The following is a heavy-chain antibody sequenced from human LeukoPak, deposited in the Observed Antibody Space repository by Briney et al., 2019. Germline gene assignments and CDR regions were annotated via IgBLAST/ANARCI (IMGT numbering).Heavy chain of an antibody. Sequence: PGGSLRLSCAASGFTFNLAWMNWVRQAPGKGLEWVGRIKTKTEGGTIDYAASVKGRFIISRDDSENTLCLQMNSLKTEDTAVYYCTTAYYNTDGYYHDYWGQGTLVTVSS. D-gene: IGHD3-22*01. V-gene: IGHV3-15*07. J-gene: IGHJ4*02. CDR3: TTAYYNTDGYYHDY. CDR1: GFTFNLAW. CDR2: IKTKTEGGTI.